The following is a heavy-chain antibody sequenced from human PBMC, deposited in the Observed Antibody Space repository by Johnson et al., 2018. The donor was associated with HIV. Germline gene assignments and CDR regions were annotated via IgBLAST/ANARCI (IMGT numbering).Heavy chain of an antibody. J-gene: IGHJ3*02. CDR3: ARAGSSSSGPRAFDI. D-gene: IGHD6-6*01. CDR1: GFTFSSYA. V-gene: IGHV3-30*04. CDR2: ISYVGCNK. Sequence: QMQLVESGGGLVKPGGSLRLSCAVSGFTFSSYAMHWVRQAPGKGLEWVAVISYVGCNKYYADSVKGRFTISRDNSKNTLYLQMNSLRAEDTAVYYCARAGSSSSGPRAFDIWGQGTMVTVSS.